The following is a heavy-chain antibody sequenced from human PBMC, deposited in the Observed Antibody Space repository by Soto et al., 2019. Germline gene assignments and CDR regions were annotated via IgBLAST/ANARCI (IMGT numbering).Heavy chain of an antibody. J-gene: IGHJ4*02. CDR1: GFTFSSYA. D-gene: IGHD3-3*01. CDR3: AKAEVYYDFWSGYYTGFDY. V-gene: IGHV3-23*01. Sequence: GGSLRLSCAASGFTFSSYAMSWVRQAPGKGLEWVSAISGSGGSTYYADSVKGRFTISRDNSKNTLYLQMNSLRAEDTAVYYCAKAEVYYDFWSGYYTGFDYWGQGT. CDR2: ISGSGGST.